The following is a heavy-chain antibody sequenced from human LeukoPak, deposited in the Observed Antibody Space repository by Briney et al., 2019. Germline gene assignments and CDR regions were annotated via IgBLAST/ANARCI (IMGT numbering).Heavy chain of an antibody. CDR2: IRSKVHSYAT. D-gene: IGHD6-13*01. Sequence: PGGSLTLSCAASGFTFSGSAMHWVRQASGKGLEWVGRIRSKVHSYATAYAASVKGRFTISRDDSENTAYLQMSSLKTEDTAVYYCTRALAAVGSDAFDIWAKGQRSPSLQ. V-gene: IGHV3-73*01. CDR3: TRALAAVGSDAFDI. J-gene: IGHJ3*02. CDR1: GFTFSGSA.